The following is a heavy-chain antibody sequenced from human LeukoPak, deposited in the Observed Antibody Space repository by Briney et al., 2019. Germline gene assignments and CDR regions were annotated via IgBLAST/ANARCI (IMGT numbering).Heavy chain of an antibody. Sequence: EASVKVSCKASGYTFTGYYMHWVRQAPGQGLEWMGWINPNSGGTNYAQKFQGGVTMTRDTSISTAYMELSRLRSDDTAVYYCARDRDTMVRGVIIPNFDPWGQGTLVTVSS. J-gene: IGHJ5*02. CDR2: INPNSGGT. CDR1: GYTFTGYY. CDR3: ARDRDTMVRGVIIPNFDP. V-gene: IGHV1-2*02. D-gene: IGHD3-10*01.